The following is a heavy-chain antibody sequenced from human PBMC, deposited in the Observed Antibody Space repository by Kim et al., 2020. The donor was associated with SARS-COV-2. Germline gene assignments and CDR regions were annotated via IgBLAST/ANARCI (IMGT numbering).Heavy chain of an antibody. J-gene: IGHJ2*01. CDR3: AGDPMVRGVIAFDL. Sequence: YADSVKGQFTISRDNAKNSLYRQMNGLGAEDTAVYYRAGDPMVRGVIAFDLWGRGTLVTVSS. V-gene: IGHV3-11*04. D-gene: IGHD3-10*01.